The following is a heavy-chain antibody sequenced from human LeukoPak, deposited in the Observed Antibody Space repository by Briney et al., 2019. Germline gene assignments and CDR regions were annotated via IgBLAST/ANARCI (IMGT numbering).Heavy chain of an antibody. CDR1: GYTFTSYA. CDR2: INTNTGNP. D-gene: IGHD4-17*01. V-gene: IGHV7-4-1*02. Sequence: ASVKVSCKASGYTFTSYAMNWVRQAPGQGLEWMGWINTNTGNPTYARGFTGRFVFSLDTSVSTAYLQISSLKAEDTAVYYCARTTVTTTPSYYYYMDVWGKGTTVTVSS. J-gene: IGHJ6*03. CDR3: ARTTVTTTPSYYYYMDV.